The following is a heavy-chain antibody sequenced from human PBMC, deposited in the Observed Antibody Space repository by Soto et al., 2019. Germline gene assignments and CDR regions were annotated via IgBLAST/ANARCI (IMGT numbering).Heavy chain of an antibody. CDR3: ARERGYNYGMDV. V-gene: IGHV3-33*01. Sequence: GESLKISCAASGFTFSSYGMHWVRQAPGKGLEWVAVIWYDGSNKYNADSMKGRFTIYRDNSKNTLYLQMNSLRAEDTAVYYCARERGYNYGMDVWGQGTTVTVSS. CDR1: GFTFSSYG. CDR2: IWYDGSNK. J-gene: IGHJ6*02.